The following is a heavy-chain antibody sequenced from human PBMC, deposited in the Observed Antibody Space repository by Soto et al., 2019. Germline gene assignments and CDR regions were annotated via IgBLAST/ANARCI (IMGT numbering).Heavy chain of an antibody. Sequence: FKSSVLTFVYIALIWVSLPPRKGLEWMGWISAYNGNTNYAQKLQGRVTMTTDTSTSTAYMELRSLRSDDTAVYYCARSYYDFWSRYVRSAFAIRRQGTMVIVFS. J-gene: IGHJ3*02. CDR1: VLTFVYIA. CDR2: ISAYNGNT. CDR3: ARSYYDFWSRYVRSAFAI. D-gene: IGHD3-3*01. V-gene: IGHV1-18*04.